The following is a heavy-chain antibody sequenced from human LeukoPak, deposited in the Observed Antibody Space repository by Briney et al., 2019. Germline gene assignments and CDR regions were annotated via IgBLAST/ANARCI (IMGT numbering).Heavy chain of an antibody. CDR3: AKDPFYSSGWYVDY. Sequence: GGSLRLSCAASGFTFSNYAMRWVRQAPGKGLEWVSGISGSGDSTYYADSVKGRFTISRDNSKNTLYLQMNSLRAEDTAVYYCAKDPFYSSGWYVDYWGQGTLVTVSS. D-gene: IGHD6-19*01. CDR2: ISGSGDST. V-gene: IGHV3-23*01. J-gene: IGHJ4*02. CDR1: GFTFSNYA.